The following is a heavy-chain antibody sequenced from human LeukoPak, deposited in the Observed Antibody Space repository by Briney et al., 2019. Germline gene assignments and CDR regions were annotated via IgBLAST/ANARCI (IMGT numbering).Heavy chain of an antibody. D-gene: IGHD6-19*01. V-gene: IGHV3-21*01. CDR3: ARDRGSGWYPLDY. CDR2: ISSSSSYI. Sequence: PGGSLRLSCADSGFTFSSYSMNWVRQAPGKWLEWVSSISSSSSYIYYADSVKGRFTISRDNAKNSLYLQMNSLRAEDTAVYYCARDRGSGWYPLDYWGQGTLVTVSS. J-gene: IGHJ4*02. CDR1: GFTFSSYS.